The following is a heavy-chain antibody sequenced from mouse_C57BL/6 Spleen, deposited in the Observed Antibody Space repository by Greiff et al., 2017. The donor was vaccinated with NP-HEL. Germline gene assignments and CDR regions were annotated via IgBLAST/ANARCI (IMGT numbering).Heavy chain of an antibody. CDR1: GYSITSGYY. V-gene: IGHV3-6*01. CDR2: ISYDGSN. D-gene: IGHD3-3*01. Sequence: EVKLQESGPGLVKPSQSLSLTCSVTGYSITSGYYWNWIRQFPGNKLEWMGYISYDGSNNYNPSLKNRISITRDTSKNQFFLKLNSVTTEDTATYYCARGDSYYAMDYWGQGTSVTVSP. CDR3: ARGDSYYAMDY. J-gene: IGHJ4*01.